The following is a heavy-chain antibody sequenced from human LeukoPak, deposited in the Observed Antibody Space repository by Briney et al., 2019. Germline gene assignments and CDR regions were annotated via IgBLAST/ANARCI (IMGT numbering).Heavy chain of an antibody. D-gene: IGHD3-22*01. CDR3: ARRHYYDSSGYYRY. CDR1: GGSISSYY. V-gene: IGHV4-59*12. Sequence: SETLSLTCTVSGGSISSYYWSWIRQPPGKGLEWIGYTHYSGSTKYNPSLKSRLTISVDSSKNQFSLKLSSVTAADTAVYYCARRHYYDSSGYYRYWGQGTLVTVSS. J-gene: IGHJ4*02. CDR2: THYSGST.